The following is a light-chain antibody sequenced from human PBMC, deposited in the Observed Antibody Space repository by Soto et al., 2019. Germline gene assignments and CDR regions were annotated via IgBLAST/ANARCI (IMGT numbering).Light chain of an antibody. CDR3: YSYAGNNLYV. J-gene: IGLJ1*01. CDR1: SSDVGSYNL. V-gene: IGLV2-23*01. CDR2: EGT. Sequence: QSALTQPASVSGSPGQSITISCTGSSSDVGSYNLVSWYQHHPGKAPKLMIYEGTKRPSGVSDRFSGSKSGNTASLTISGLQAEDEANYYCYSYAGNNLYVFGTGTKLTVL.